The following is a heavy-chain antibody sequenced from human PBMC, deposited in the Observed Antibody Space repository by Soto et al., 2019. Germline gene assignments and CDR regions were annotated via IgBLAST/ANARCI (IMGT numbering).Heavy chain of an antibody. CDR2: LSSNGIGT. J-gene: IGHJ6*02. CDR1: GFTVSSFG. Sequence: PGGSLRLSCSGSGFTVSSFGMHWVRQAPGKGLEHVSTLSSNGIGTYYADSVKGRFTFSRDTSKNTLYLQMSSLRTEDTAVYYCVKDMGQAAGGIRYPYGLDVWGLGTTVTVSS. D-gene: IGHD6-13*01. CDR3: VKDMGQAAGGIRYPYGLDV. V-gene: IGHV3-64D*06.